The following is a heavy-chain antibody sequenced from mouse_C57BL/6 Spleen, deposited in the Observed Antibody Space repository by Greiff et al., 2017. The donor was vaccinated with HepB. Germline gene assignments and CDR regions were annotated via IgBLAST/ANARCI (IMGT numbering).Heavy chain of an antibody. V-gene: IGHV5-4*03. CDR1: GFTFSSYA. Sequence: EVKLVESGGGLVKPGGSLKLSCAASGFTFSSYAMSWVRQTPEKRLEWVATISDGGSYTYYPDNVKGRFTISRDNAKNNLYLQMSHLKSEDTAMYYCASRLLDYAMDYWGQGTSVTVSS. J-gene: IGHJ4*01. D-gene: IGHD2-12*01. CDR3: ASRLLDYAMDY. CDR2: ISDGGSYT.